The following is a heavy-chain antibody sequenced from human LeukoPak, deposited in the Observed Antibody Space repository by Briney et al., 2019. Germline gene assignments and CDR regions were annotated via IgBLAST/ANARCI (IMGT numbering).Heavy chain of an antibody. V-gene: IGHV3-53*01. J-gene: IGHJ4*02. CDR1: GFTVSSNY. CDR3: AKDHVQLWSDHFDY. CDR2: IYSGGST. Sequence: GGSLRLSCAASGFTVSSNYMSWVRQAPGKGLEWVSVIYSGGSTYYADSVKGRFTISRDNSKNTLYLQMNSLRAEDTAVYYCAKDHVQLWSDHFDYWGQGTLVTVSS. D-gene: IGHD5-18*01.